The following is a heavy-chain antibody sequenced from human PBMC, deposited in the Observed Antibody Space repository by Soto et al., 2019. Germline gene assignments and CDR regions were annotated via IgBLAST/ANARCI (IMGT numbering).Heavy chain of an antibody. CDR2: MNPNSGNT. CDR3: ARTQSRRYYDFWSGYLDAFDI. J-gene: IGHJ3*02. CDR1: GYTFTSYD. V-gene: IGHV1-8*01. Sequence: ASVKVSCKASGYTFTSYDINWVRQATGQGLEWMGWMNPNSGNTGYAQKFQGRVTMTRNTSISTAYMELSSLRSEDTAVYYCARTQSRRYYDFWSGYLDAFDIWGQGTMVTVSS. D-gene: IGHD3-3*01.